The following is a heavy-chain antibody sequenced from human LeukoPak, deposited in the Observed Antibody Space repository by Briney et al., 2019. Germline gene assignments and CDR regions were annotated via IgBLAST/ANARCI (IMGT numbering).Heavy chain of an antibody. D-gene: IGHD1-1*01. CDR2: IYHSGST. CDR1: GGSISSSNW. Sequence: SETLSLTCAVPGGSISSSNWWSWVRQPPGKGLEWIGEIYHSGSTNYNPSLKSRVTISVDKSKNQFSLKLSSVTAADTAVYYCARALQGERRSVFDYWGQGTLVTVSS. V-gene: IGHV4-4*02. J-gene: IGHJ4*02. CDR3: ARALQGERRSVFDY.